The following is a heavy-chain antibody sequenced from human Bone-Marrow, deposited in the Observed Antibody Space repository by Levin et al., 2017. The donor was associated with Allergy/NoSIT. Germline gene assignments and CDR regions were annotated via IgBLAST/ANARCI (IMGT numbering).Heavy chain of an antibody. CDR2: IYHSGRT. V-gene: IGHV4-30-2*01. J-gene: IGHJ4*02. D-gene: IGHD3-10*01. CDR3: ARLGDRSTFDY. CDR1: GGSINSGGYS. Sequence: PSETLSLTCAVSGGSINSGGYSWNWIRQPPGKGLEWIGYIYHSGRTSYNPSLKSRVTISVDRSKHQFSLNLTSVTAADTAVYYCARLGDRSTFDYWGRGTLVTVSS.